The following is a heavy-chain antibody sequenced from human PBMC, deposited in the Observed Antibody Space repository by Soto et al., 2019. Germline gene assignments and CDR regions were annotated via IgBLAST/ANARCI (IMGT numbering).Heavy chain of an antibody. Sequence: SETLSLTCTVSGGSISRYYWSWIRQPPGKGLEWIGYIYYNGNTDYNPSLKSRVTISVDTSENQFSLTLSSVSAADTAIYFCAREGDGTKGWYFDYWGQGAKVTV. V-gene: IGHV4-59*01. CDR1: GGSISRYY. D-gene: IGHD1-26*01. CDR3: AREGDGTKGWYFDY. J-gene: IGHJ4*02. CDR2: IYYNGNT.